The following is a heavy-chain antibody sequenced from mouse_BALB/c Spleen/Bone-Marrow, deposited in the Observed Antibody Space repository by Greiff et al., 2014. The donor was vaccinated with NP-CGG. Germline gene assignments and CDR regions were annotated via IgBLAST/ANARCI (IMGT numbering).Heavy chain of an antibody. CDR3: ARSGDGYPRDAVDY. D-gene: IGHD2-3*01. CDR2: IYPGSGNT. J-gene: IGHJ4*01. CDR1: GYTFTDYY. V-gene: IGHV1-77*01. Sequence: QVQLQQPGAELARPGASVKLSCKASGYTFTDYYINWVKQRTGQGLEWIGEIYPGSGNTYYNEKFKGKATLTADKSSSTAYMQLSSLTSEDSAVYFCARSGDGYPRDAVDYWGQGTSVTVSS.